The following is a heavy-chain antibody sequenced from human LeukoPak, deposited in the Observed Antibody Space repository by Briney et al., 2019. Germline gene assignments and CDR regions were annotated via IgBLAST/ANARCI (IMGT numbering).Heavy chain of an antibody. CDR3: ARDQGLGPVSTYYYYYGMDV. CDR1: GFTVSSDY. CDR2: IYSGGST. Sequence: GGSLRLSCAASGFTVSSDYMSWVRQAPGKGLEWVSVIYSGGSTYYADSVKGRFTISRDNSKNTPYLQMNSLRAEDTAVYYCARDQGLGPVSTYYYYYGMDVWGQGTTVTVSS. J-gene: IGHJ6*02. V-gene: IGHV3-53*01. D-gene: IGHD2-8*01.